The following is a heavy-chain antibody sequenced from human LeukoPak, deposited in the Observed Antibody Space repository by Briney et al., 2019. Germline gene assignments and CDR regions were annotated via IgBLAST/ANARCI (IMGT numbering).Heavy chain of an antibody. CDR2: ISPSGGST. CDR1: GYTFTAYY. D-gene: IGHD3-10*01. Sequence: ASVKVSCKASGYTFTAYYMHWVRQAPGQGLEWMGIISPSGGSTGYAQKFQGRVTMTRNTSISTAYMELSSLRSEDTAVYYCASFPGGYMDVWGKGTTVTVSS. J-gene: IGHJ6*03. CDR3: ASFPGGYMDV. V-gene: IGHV1-46*01.